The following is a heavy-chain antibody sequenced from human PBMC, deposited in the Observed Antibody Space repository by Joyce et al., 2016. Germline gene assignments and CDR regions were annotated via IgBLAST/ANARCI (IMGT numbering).Heavy chain of an antibody. V-gene: IGHV1-58*01. Sequence: QLVQSGPEVRKPATSVKVSCKPSGFIFNSAAVHWVRQAPGQRLEGIGWIGFGSGNTKYAQNFQQRVTFIRDVSTSTAYMELTSLRSEDTAVYYCATDRVGALSPWGPGTLVTVSS. CDR3: ATDRVGALSP. CDR2: IGFGSGNT. J-gene: IGHJ4*02. D-gene: IGHD1-26*01. CDR1: GFIFNSAA.